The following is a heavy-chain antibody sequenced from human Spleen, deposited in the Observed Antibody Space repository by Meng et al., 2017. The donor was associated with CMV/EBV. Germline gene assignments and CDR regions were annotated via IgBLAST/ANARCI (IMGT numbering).Heavy chain of an antibody. CDR3: ARDRFPIETYYFDY. V-gene: IGHV3-30*04. J-gene: IGHJ4*02. CDR2: ISYDGSNK. D-gene: IGHD5-24*01. Sequence: GGSLRLSCAASGFTFSSYAMHWVRQAPGKGLEWVAVISYDGSNKYYADSVKGRFTISRDNSKNTLYLQMNSLRAEDTAVYYCARDRFPIETYYFDYWGQGTLVTVPQ. CDR1: GFTFSSYA.